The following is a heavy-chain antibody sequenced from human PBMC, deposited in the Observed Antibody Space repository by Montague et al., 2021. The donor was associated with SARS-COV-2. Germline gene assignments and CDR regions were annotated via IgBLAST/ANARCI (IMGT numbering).Heavy chain of an antibody. V-gene: IGHV3-7*03. J-gene: IGHJ5*02. CDR3: ARDRIKYGPYNWFDP. CDR2: IKQDGSEK. CDR1: GFTFSSYW. D-gene: IGHD4-17*01. Sequence: SLRLSCAASGFTFSSYWMSWVRQAPGKGLEWVANIKQDGSEKYYVDSVKGRFTISRDNAKNSLYLQMNGLRAEDTAVYYCARDRIKYGPYNWFDPWGQGTLVTVSS.